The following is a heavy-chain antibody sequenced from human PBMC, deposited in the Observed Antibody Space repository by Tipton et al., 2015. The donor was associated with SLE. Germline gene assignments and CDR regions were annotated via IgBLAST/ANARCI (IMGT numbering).Heavy chain of an antibody. Sequence: QLVQSGAEVKKPGASVTVSCKASGYTFTGYYIHWVRQAPGQGLEWMGWINPNSGGRNYAQKFQGRVTLTRDTSISTAYMELSRLTSDDTAVYYCARDPYYYDISGQWLDAFDIWGQGTMVTVSS. CDR3: ARDPYYYDISGQWLDAFDI. J-gene: IGHJ3*02. D-gene: IGHD3-22*01. CDR1: GYTFTGYY. V-gene: IGHV1-2*02. CDR2: INPNSGGR.